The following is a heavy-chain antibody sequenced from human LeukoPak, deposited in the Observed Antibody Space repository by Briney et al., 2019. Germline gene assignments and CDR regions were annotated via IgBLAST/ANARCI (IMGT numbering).Heavy chain of an antibody. D-gene: IGHD3-22*01. V-gene: IGHV1-24*01. CDR3: ARHDYYDSSGSWFDP. CDR1: GYALTELS. CDR2: FDPEDGET. Sequence: ASVKVSCKVSGYALTELSMHWVRQAPGKGLEWMGGFDPEDGETIYAQKFQGRVTMTEDTSTDTAYMELSSLRSEDTAVYYCARHDYYDSSGSWFDPWGQGTLVTVSS. J-gene: IGHJ5*02.